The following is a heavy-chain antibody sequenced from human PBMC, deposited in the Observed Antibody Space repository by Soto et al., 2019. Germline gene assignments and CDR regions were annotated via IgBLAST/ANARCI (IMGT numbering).Heavy chain of an antibody. J-gene: IGHJ5*02. CDR3: ARDPDSSGWYNWFDP. D-gene: IGHD6-19*01. V-gene: IGHV3-48*01. CDR2: ISSSGSTI. Sequence: EVQLVESGGGLVQPGGSLRLSCAASGFTFSSYSMNWVRQAPGKGLEWVSYISSSGSTIYYADSVKGRFTISRDNAKNSLYLQMNSLRAEDTAVYYWARDPDSSGWYNWFDPWGQGTLVTVSS. CDR1: GFTFSSYS.